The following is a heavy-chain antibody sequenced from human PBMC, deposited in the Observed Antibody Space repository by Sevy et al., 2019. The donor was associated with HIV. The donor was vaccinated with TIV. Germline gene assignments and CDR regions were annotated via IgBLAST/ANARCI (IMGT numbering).Heavy chain of an antibody. Sequence: SETLSLTCAVYGGSFSGYYWSWIRQPPGKGLEWIGEINHSGSTNYNPSLKSRFTISVDTSKNQFSLMLSSVTAADTAVYYCARHCSSTSCSHAFDIWGQGTMVTVSS. CDR1: GGSFSGYY. CDR3: ARHCSSTSCSHAFDI. D-gene: IGHD2-2*01. V-gene: IGHV4-34*01. CDR2: INHSGST. J-gene: IGHJ3*02.